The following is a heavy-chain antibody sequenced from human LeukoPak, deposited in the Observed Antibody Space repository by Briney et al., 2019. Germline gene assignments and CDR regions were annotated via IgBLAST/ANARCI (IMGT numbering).Heavy chain of an antibody. CDR1: GFTFSDAW. CDR2: IKSKTDGATA. V-gene: IGHV3-15*07. Sequence: GGSLRLSCAVSGFTFSDAWMNWVRQAPGKGLEWVGRIKSKTDGATAEYAAPVKGRFTISRDDSKNTLYLQMNSLKTEDTAMYYCIRDGGYRFALYWFFDLWGRGTLVTVSS. CDR3: IRDGGYRFALYWFFDL. D-gene: IGHD5-18*01. J-gene: IGHJ2*01.